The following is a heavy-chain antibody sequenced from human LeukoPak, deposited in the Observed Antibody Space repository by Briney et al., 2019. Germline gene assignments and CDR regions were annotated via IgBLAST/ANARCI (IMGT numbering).Heavy chain of an antibody. V-gene: IGHV3-23*01. D-gene: IGHD3-9*01. CDR3: AKGLIDDWSALEY. Sequence: GGSLRLSCAASGFTFSSYAMTWVRQAPGKGLEWVSAISGSGGTTYYADSVKGRFTISRDNSKNTLFLLMNSLRAEDTAVYYCAKGLIDDWSALEYWGQGTLVTVS. CDR2: ISGSGGTT. CDR1: GFTFSSYA. J-gene: IGHJ4*02.